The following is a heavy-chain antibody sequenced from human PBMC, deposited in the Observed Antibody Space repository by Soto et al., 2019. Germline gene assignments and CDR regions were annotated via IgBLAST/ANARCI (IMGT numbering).Heavy chain of an antibody. CDR3: ARDSSGWYDY. CDR1: GYTFTNYA. D-gene: IGHD6-19*01. CDR2: INAAYGNT. Sequence: QVQLVQSGAEVEKPGASVKFPCKASGYTFTNYAIHWVRQAPGQRLEWMGWINAAYGNTKYSQWFQGRVTITRDTSASTVYMELSSLRSEDTGVYYCARDSSGWYDYWGQGTLVTVSS. J-gene: IGHJ4*02. V-gene: IGHV1-3*01.